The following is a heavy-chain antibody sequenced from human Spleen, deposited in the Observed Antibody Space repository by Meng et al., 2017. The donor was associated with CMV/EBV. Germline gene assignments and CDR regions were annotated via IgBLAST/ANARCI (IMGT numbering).Heavy chain of an antibody. CDR2: INPSGGST. Sequence: SVEVSCKASGYHFTNYHMSWVRQAPGQGLEWMGIINPSGGSTNYAQKFQGRVTMTRDTSTSTVYMELSSLRSEDTAVYYCARGPGFDYWGQGTLVTVSS. CDR3: ARGPGFDY. J-gene: IGHJ4*02. CDR1: GYHFTNYH. V-gene: IGHV1-46*01.